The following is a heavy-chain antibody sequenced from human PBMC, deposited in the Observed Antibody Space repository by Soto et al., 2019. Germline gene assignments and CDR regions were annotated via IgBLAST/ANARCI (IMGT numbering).Heavy chain of an antibody. CDR2: ISYDGSNK. J-gene: IGHJ6*02. CDR1: GFTFSSYA. CDR3: ARDDSSSSYYYYGMDV. D-gene: IGHD6-13*01. Sequence: PGGSLSLSCAASGFTFSSYAMHWVRQAPGKGLEWVAVISYDGSNKYYADSVKGRFTISRDNSKNTLYLQMNSLRAEDTAVYYCARDDSSSSYYYYGMDVWGQGTTVTVSS. V-gene: IGHV3-30-3*01.